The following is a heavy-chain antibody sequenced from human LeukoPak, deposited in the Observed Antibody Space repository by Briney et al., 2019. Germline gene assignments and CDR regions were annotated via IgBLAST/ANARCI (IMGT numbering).Heavy chain of an antibody. CDR2: ISPSSGT. CDR3: ARPQSSSGYYWPFDD. V-gene: IGHV3-23*01. D-gene: IGHD3-22*01. CDR1: GFTFSSYW. Sequence: GGSLRLSCAATGFTFSSYWMHWVRQAPGKGLEWVSAISPSSGTFYADSVTGRFTISRDNSKNTLYLQMNRLRAEDTAVYYCARPQSSSGYYWPFDDWGQGTLVTVSS. J-gene: IGHJ4*02.